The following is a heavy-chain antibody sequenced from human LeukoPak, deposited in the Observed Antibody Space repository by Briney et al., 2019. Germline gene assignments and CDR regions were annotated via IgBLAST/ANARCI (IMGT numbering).Heavy chain of an antibody. D-gene: IGHD3-22*01. CDR3: ARDSGYYGLAFDY. CDR1: GGTFSSYA. CDR2: IIPIFGTA. J-gene: IGHJ4*02. V-gene: IGHV1-69*13. Sequence: GASVKVSCKASGGTFSSYAISWVRQAPGQGLGWMGGIIPIFGTANYAQKFQGRVTITADESTSTAYMELSSLRSEDTAVYYCARDSGYYGLAFDYWGQGTLVTVSS.